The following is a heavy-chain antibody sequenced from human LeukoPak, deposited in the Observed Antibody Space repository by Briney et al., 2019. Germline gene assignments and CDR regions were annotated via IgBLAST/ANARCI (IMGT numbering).Heavy chain of an antibody. D-gene: IGHD2-2*01. CDR1: GYTFTSYG. Sequence: ASVKLSCKASGYTFTSYGISWVRHAPGQGLEWMGGISAYNGNTNYAQKVQGRVTMTTDTSTSTAYMELRSLSSDDTAVYYCARGYIVVVPAANDFYYYGMDVWGQGTTVTVSS. V-gene: IGHV1-18*01. CDR2: ISAYNGNT. CDR3: ARGYIVVVPAANDFYYYGMDV. J-gene: IGHJ6*02.